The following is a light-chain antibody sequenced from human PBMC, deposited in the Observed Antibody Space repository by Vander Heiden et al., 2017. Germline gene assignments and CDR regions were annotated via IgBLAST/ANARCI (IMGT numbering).Light chain of an antibody. Sequence: DIQVTQSPSSLSASVGDRVTITCRASETIHNYLNWYQQKPGKPPSLLIYGASSLQTGVPSRFSGSGSGTDFILNISKLQPEDFATYYCQQSDTNDVTFGQGTRLEI. CDR3: QQSDTNDVT. J-gene: IGKJ5*01. CDR1: ETIHNY. V-gene: IGKV1-39*01. CDR2: GAS.